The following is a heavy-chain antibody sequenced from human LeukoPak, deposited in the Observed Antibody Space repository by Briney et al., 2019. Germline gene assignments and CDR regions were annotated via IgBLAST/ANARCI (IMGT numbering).Heavy chain of an antibody. CDR2: ISSSSSFT. J-gene: IGHJ3*02. V-gene: IGHV3-11*03. D-gene: IGHD3-10*01. CDR1: GFTFSDHY. CDR3: AKGDSGSLYACDI. Sequence: PGGSLRLSCAASGFTFSDHYMNWIRQAPGKGLEWVSYISSSSSFTNYADSVKGRFTVSRDNAKKSVYLQMNSLRAEDTAVYYCAKGDSGSLYACDIWGQRTMVTVSS.